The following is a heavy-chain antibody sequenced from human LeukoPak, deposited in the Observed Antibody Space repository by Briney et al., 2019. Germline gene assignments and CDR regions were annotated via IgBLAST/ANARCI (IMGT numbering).Heavy chain of an antibody. V-gene: IGHV3-30*18. CDR2: ISYDGSNK. CDR1: GFTFSSYG. CDR3: AKDGFPYCSGGSCYPFDY. D-gene: IGHD2-15*01. Sequence: PGRSLRLSCAASGFTFSSYGMHWVRQAPGKGLEWVAVISYDGSNKYYADSVKGRFTISRDNSKNTLYLQMNSLRAEDTAVYYCAKDGFPYCSGGSCYPFDYWGQGTLVTVSS. J-gene: IGHJ4*02.